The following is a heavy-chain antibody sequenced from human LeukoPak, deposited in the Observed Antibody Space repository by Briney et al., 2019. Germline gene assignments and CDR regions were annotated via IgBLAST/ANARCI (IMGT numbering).Heavy chain of an antibody. CDR3: ARQPVHYYDSSGYYYTADAFDI. CDR1: GYTFTGYY. D-gene: IGHD3-22*01. Sequence: GASVKVSCKASGYTFTGYYMHWVRQAPGQGLEWMGWINPNSGGTNYARKFQGRVTMTRDTSISTAYMEPSRLRSDDTAVYYCARQPVHYYDSSGYYYTADAFDIWGQGTMVTVSS. J-gene: IGHJ3*02. CDR2: INPNSGGT. V-gene: IGHV1-2*02.